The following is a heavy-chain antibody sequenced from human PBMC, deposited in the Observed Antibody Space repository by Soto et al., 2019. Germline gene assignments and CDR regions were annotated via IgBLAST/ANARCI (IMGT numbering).Heavy chain of an antibody. CDR2: ISGSGGST. CDR3: AKSIAALYYYYGMDV. Sequence: EVQLLESGGGLVQPGGSLRLSCAASGFTFSSNAMSWVRQAPGKGLEWVSAISGSGGSTYYADSVKGRFTISRDNSKNTLYLQMNSLRAEDTAVYYCAKSIAALYYYYGMDVWGQGTTVTVSS. J-gene: IGHJ6*02. D-gene: IGHD6-6*01. CDR1: GFTFSSNA. V-gene: IGHV3-23*01.